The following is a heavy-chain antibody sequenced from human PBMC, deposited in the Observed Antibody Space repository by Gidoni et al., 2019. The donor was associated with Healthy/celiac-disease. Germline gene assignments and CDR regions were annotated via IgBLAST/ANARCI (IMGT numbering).Heavy chain of an antibody. V-gene: IGHV4-39*01. D-gene: IGHD3-3*01. CDR2: IYYSGST. J-gene: IGHJ6*02. Sequence: QLQLQESGPGLVKPSETLSLTCTVSGGSISSSSYYWGWIRQPPGKGLEWIGSIYYSGSTYYNPSLKSRVTISVDTSKNQFSLKLSSVTAADTAVYYCAIEWLTGGMDVWGQGTTVTVSS. CDR1: GGSISSSSYY. CDR3: AIEWLTGGMDV.